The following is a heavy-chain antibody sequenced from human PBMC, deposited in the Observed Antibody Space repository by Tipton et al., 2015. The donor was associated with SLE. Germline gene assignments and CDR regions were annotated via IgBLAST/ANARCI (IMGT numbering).Heavy chain of an antibody. J-gene: IGHJ4*02. CDR2: MNPNTGDT. D-gene: IGHD3-9*01. V-gene: IGHV1-8*01. CDR3: ARGLRGTGSYYFDS. CDR1: GDTFRSHT. Sequence: QLVQSGAEVKKPGSSVRVSCKASGDTFRSHTINWVRQDTGQGLEWLGWMNPNTGDTGYAQKIQGRVTMTTNTSIGTAFMELSSLTSEDTAVYYCARGLRGTGSYYFDSWGQGTLVTVSS.